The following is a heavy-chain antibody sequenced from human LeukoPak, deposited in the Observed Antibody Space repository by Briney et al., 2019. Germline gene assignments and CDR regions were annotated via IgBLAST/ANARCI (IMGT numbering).Heavy chain of an antibody. CDR2: INPNSGDT. D-gene: IGHD6-13*01. V-gene: IGHV1-2*06. CDR3: ARDLGSSSWTYYYYYMDV. Sequence: ASVKVSCKASGYTFTSYGISWVRQAPGQGLEWMGRINPNSGDTNFAQTFQGRVTMTRDTSITTAYMELSSLTSDDTAVYYCARDLGSSSWTYYYYYMDVWGKGTTVTISS. J-gene: IGHJ6*03. CDR1: GYTFTSYG.